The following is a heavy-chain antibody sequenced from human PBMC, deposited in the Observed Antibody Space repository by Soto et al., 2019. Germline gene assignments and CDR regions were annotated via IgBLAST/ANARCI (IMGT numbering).Heavy chain of an antibody. CDR1: AYPLTSHD. V-gene: IGHV1-18*01. J-gene: IGHJ6*02. D-gene: IGHD1-26*01. CDR3: ASYYREHNYYYGLAV. CDR2: ISAYNGNT. Sequence: AIVKVSCKASAYPLTSHDISWVRQAPGHGLEWMGWISAYNGNTNYAQKLQGRVTMTTATSTSTAYMELRSLRSDDTAVYYCASYYREHNYYYGLAVWAQGTTVPVSS.